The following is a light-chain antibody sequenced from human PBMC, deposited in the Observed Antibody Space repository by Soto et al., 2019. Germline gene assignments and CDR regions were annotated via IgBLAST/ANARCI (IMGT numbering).Light chain of an antibody. CDR2: GAS. V-gene: IGKV3-15*01. CDR1: QSVRSN. CDR3: QQYNTWPPLT. J-gene: IGKJ4*01. Sequence: EIVMAQSPATVSVSPGEGVTLSCRASQSVRSNLAWYQQKPGHPPRLLIYGASTRATGIPVRFSGSGSGTEFTLTISSLQSEDCAVYYCQQYNTWPPLTFGRGTKVEIK.